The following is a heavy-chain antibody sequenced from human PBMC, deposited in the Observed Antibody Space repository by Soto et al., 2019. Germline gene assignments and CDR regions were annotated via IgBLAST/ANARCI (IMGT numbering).Heavy chain of an antibody. J-gene: IGHJ4*02. D-gene: IGHD1-26*01. CDR2: IYHSGST. CDR3: ASHLGPTRGPFDY. CDR1: GASISSAHW. V-gene: IGHV4-4*02. Sequence: QVHLQESGPGLVKPSGTLSLTCAVSGASISSAHWWNLVRQPPGKGLEWIGDIYHSGSTNYNPSLRSRVTIPVDTSKNQFSLRLSSVTAADTAIYYCASHLGPTRGPFDYWGQGTLITVSS.